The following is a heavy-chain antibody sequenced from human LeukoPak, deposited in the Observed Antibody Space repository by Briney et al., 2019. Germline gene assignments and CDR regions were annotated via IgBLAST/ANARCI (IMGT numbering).Heavy chain of an antibody. V-gene: IGHV3-53*01. Sequence: PGGSLRLSCAASGFTVSSNYMSWVRQAPKKGLEWVSIIYSRGSTYYADSVKGRFTISRDDSKNTVYLQMNSLRAEDAAVYYCASGGLGARKYYSDPFDYWGQGTLVTVSS. D-gene: IGHD3-10*01. J-gene: IGHJ4*02. CDR1: GFTVSSNY. CDR2: IYSRGST. CDR3: ASGGLGARKYYSDPFDY.